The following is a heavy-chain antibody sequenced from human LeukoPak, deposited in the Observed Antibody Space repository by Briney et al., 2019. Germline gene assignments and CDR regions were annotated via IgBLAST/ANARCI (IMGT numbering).Heavy chain of an antibody. Sequence: GGSLRLSCAASAFTFSSHPMGWVRRAPGKGLEWVSSICSSIGCTYYADSVRGRFAISRDDSKNTLYLQMNSLRAEDTAVYYCARISLAPSENFDSWGQGTLVTVSS. CDR1: AFTFSSHP. V-gene: IGHV3-23*01. CDR3: ARISLAPSENFDS. CDR2: ICSSIGCT. D-gene: IGHD1-1*01. J-gene: IGHJ4*02.